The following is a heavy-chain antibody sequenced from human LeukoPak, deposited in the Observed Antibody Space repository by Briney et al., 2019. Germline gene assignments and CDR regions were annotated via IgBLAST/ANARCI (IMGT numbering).Heavy chain of an antibody. Sequence: SVKVSCTASGGTFSSYAISWVRQAPGQGLEWMGRIIPILGIANYAQKFQGRVTITADKSTSTAYMELSSLRSEDTAVYYCARDRCSSTSCRQDYWGQGTLVTVSS. CDR1: GGTFSSYA. CDR2: IIPILGIA. CDR3: ARDRCSSTSCRQDY. D-gene: IGHD2-2*01. V-gene: IGHV1-69*04. J-gene: IGHJ4*02.